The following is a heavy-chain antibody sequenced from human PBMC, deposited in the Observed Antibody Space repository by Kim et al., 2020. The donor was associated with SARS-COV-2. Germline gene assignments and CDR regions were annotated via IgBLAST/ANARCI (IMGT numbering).Heavy chain of an antibody. Sequence: YNPSLKSRVTISVDTSKNQFSLQLSSVTAADTAVYYCARGDIVATIIFDYWGQGTLVTVSS. V-gene: IGHV4-31*02. CDR3: ARGDIVATIIFDY. J-gene: IGHJ4*02. D-gene: IGHD5-12*01.